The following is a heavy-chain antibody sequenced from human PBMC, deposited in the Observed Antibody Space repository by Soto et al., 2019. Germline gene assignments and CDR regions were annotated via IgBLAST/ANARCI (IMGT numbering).Heavy chain of an antibody. J-gene: IGHJ5*01. CDR1: GFTFSTYA. CDR2: ISGSGGTT. CDR3: AKDRHRVGTTLNWLDC. D-gene: IGHD1-26*01. Sequence: EVQLLEFGGGFVQPGGSLRLSCVASGFTFSTYAMSWVRQAPGKGLEWVSAISGSGGTTYYADSVKGRFTISRDNSKNTLYLQMNSLRAEDTAVYYCAKDRHRVGTTLNWLDCWGQGTLVTVSS. V-gene: IGHV3-23*01.